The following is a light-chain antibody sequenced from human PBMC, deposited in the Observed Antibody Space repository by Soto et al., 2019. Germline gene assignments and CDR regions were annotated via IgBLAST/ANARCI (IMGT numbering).Light chain of an antibody. V-gene: IGKV1-5*01. J-gene: IGKJ2*01. CDR3: QQYNSYPYT. CDR2: DAS. CDR1: QSISSW. Sequence: DIQMTQSPSTLSASVGDRVTITCRASQSISSWLAWYQQKPGKAPKLLIYDASSVESGVPSRFSGSGSGTEFTLIISSQQDDDFATYYCQQYNSYPYTFGQGTKLEIK.